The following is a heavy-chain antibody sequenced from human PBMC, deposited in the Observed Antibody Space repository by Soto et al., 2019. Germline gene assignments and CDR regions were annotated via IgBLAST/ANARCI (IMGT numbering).Heavy chain of an antibody. J-gene: IGHJ4*02. Sequence: PSETLSLTCAVSGGSISSSNWWSWVRQPPGKGLEWIGEIYHSGSTNYNPSLKSRVTISVDKSKNQFSLKLSSVTAADTAVYYCARVPRLTVTSPPFDYWGQGTRVTVSS. CDR2: IYHSGST. CDR3: ARVPRLTVTSPPFDY. D-gene: IGHD4-4*01. V-gene: IGHV4-4*02. CDR1: GGSISSSNW.